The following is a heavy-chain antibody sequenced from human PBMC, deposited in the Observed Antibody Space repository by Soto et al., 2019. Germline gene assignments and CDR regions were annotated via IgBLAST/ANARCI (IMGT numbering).Heavy chain of an antibody. CDR3: AKRHTTVATPANYFDY. V-gene: IGHV3-23*01. CDR1: GFTFSAYT. J-gene: IGHJ4*02. CDR2: IVSGGTT. D-gene: IGHD1-1*01. Sequence: EVQLLESGGELVQPGGSLRLSCAASGFTFSAYTMNWVRQAPGKGRDWVSAIVSGGTTYYADSVKGRFTIFRDDSTNTLYLQMNHLRAEDTALYYCAKRHTTVATPANYFDYWGRGTLVTVSS.